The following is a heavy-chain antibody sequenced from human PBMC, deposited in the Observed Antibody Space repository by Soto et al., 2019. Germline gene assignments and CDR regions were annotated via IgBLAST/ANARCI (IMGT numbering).Heavy chain of an antibody. J-gene: IGHJ2*01. CDR2: IIPIFGTV. CDR3: ARGNHRWLQLWYFDL. CDR1: GGTFSNYP. D-gene: IGHD5-12*01. Sequence: QVQLVQSGAEVKKPGSSVKVSCKASGGTFSNYPISWVRQAPGQGLEWMGGIIPIFGTVNYAQKFQGRVTXTXAXSXRTAYMELSSLRSEDTAVYYCARGNHRWLQLWYFDLWGRGTLVTVSS. V-gene: IGHV1-69*05.